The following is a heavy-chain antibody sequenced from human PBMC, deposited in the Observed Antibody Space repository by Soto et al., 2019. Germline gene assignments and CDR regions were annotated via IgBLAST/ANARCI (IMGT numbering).Heavy chain of an antibody. J-gene: IGHJ6*02. CDR2: IYYSGGT. D-gene: IGHD3-10*01. Sequence: QVQLQEPGPGLVKSSQTLSLTCTVSGGSISSDGNYWSWIRQHPGQGLEWIGYIYYSGGTYYNPSVKSRGNISVDSSKNQFSLKLTSVTAADTAVYYCARARMVRGIIYYYGMDVWGQGTTVTVSS. CDR3: ARARMVRGIIYYYGMDV. CDR1: GGSISSDGNY. V-gene: IGHV4-31*03.